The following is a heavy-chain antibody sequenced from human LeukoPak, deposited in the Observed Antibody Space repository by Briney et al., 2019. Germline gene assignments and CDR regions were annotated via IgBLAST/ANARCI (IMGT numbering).Heavy chain of an antibody. J-gene: IGHJ4*02. Sequence: GGSLRLSCAASGFTVSSNYMSWVRQAPGKGLEWVSVIYSGGSTFYADSVKGRFTISRDNSKNTLYLQMNSLRAEDTAVYYCARAQGSGWYATYYFDYWGQGTLVTVSS. CDR2: IYSGGST. CDR1: GFTVSSNY. D-gene: IGHD6-19*01. CDR3: ARAQGSGWYATYYFDY. V-gene: IGHV3-53*01.